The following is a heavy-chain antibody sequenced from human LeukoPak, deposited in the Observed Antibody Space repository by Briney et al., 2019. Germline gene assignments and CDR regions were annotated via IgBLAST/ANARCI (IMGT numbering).Heavy chain of an antibody. V-gene: IGHV3-23*01. CDR1: GFTFSSYA. CDR3: AKDRITIFGVVREGNWFDP. D-gene: IGHD3-3*01. CDR2: ISGSGGST. J-gene: IGHJ5*02. Sequence: GGSLRLSCAASGFTFSSYAMSWVRQAPGKGLEWVSAISGSGGSTYYADSVKGRFTISRDNSKNTLYLQMDSLRAEDTAVYYCAKDRITIFGVVREGNWFDPWGQRTLVTVSS.